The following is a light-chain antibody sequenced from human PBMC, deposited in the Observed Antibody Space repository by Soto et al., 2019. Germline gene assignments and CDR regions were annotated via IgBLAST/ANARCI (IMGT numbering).Light chain of an antibody. Sequence: SALTQPASVSGSPGQSITISCTGTSSDVGAYNFVSWHQQHPGKDPKLMIYNVYDRPSGISYRFSGSKSGNTASLTISGLQGEDETDYYCSVYTVSRTYVFGTGTKFTV. J-gene: IGLJ1*01. V-gene: IGLV2-14*03. CDR2: NVY. CDR1: SSDVGAYNF. CDR3: SVYTVSRTYV.